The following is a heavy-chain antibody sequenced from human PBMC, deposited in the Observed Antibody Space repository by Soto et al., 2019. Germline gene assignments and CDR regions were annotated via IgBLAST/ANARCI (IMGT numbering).Heavy chain of an antibody. CDR2: INPSGGYT. J-gene: IGHJ4*01. D-gene: IGHD2-21*02. CDR3: ARGGGIVVVTAPYDH. V-gene: IGHV1-46*03. Sequence: ASVKVSCKASGYTFSSYYMNWVRQAPGQGLEWLGKINPSGGYTTYAQRFLGRVTKNSDTSTSTFHMELGSLTSEDTAVYYCARGGGIVVVTAPYDHWG. CDR1: GYTFSSYY.